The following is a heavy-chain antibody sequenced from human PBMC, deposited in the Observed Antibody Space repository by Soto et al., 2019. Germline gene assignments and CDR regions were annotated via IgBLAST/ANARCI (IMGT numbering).Heavy chain of an antibody. V-gene: IGHV3-15*01. CDR2: IKSKTDGGTT. Sequence: PGGSLSLSCAASGFTFSNAWMSWVRQAPGKGLEWVGRIKSKTDGGTTDYAAPVKGRFTISRDDSKNTLYLQMNSLKTEDTAVYYCTTAMVRDYYYYGMDVWGQGTTVTVSS. D-gene: IGHD6-13*01. CDR1: GFTFSNAW. J-gene: IGHJ6*02. CDR3: TTAMVRDYYYYGMDV.